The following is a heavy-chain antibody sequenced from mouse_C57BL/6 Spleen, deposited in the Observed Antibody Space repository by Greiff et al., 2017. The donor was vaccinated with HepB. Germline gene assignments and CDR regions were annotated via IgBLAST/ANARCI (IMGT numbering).Heavy chain of an antibody. CDR3: ARLSNPYWYFDV. J-gene: IGHJ1*03. V-gene: IGHV1-19*01. CDR1: GYTFTDYY. D-gene: IGHD2-5*01. Sequence: VQLQQSGPVLVKPGASVKMSCKASGYTFTDYYMNWVKQSHGKSLEWIGVINPYNGGTSYNQKFKGKATLTVDKSSSTAYMELNSLTSEDSAVYYCARLSNPYWYFDVWGTGTTVTVSS. CDR2: INPYNGGT.